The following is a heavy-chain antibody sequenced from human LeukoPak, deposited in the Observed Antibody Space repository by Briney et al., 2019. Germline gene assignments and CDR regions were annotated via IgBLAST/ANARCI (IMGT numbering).Heavy chain of an antibody. D-gene: IGHD1-14*01. Sequence: PSETLSLTCAVYGGSFSAYYGSWIRQPPGKGLEWIGEINHSGSTNYNPSLKSRVTISVDTSKNQFSLKLSSVTAADTAVYYCARGRPVPRRRYGMDVWGQGTTVTVSS. CDR1: GGSFSAYY. V-gene: IGHV4-34*01. J-gene: IGHJ6*02. CDR2: INHSGST. CDR3: ARGRPVPRRRYGMDV.